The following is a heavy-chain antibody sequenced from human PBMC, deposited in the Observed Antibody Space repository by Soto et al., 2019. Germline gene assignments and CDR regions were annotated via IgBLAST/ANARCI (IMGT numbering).Heavy chain of an antibody. D-gene: IGHD3-22*01. CDR3: ARDGTLYDSRAYYYLY. CDR2: ITPMFGTP. CDR1: GGTFSRYT. Sequence: QVQLVQSGAEVKKPGSSVKVSCKASGGTFSRYTITWVRQAPGQGLEWMGGITPMFGTPNYAQKFRGRVTITADESTSTAYMELSSLRSEDMAMYFCARDGTLYDSRAYYYLYWGQGTLVTVSS. J-gene: IGHJ4*02. V-gene: IGHV1-69*01.